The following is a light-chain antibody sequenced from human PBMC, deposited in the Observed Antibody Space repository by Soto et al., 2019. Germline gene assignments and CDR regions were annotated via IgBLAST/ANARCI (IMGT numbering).Light chain of an antibody. CDR3: SSYTSSSTLFYV. J-gene: IGLJ1*01. Sequence: SALTQPASVSGSPGQSITISCTGTSSDVGGYNYVSWYQQNPGKAPKLMIYDVSNRPSGVSNRFSGSKSGNTASLTISGLQAEDEADYYCSSYTSSSTLFYVFGTGTKVTVL. CDR2: DVS. CDR1: SSDVGGYNY. V-gene: IGLV2-14*01.